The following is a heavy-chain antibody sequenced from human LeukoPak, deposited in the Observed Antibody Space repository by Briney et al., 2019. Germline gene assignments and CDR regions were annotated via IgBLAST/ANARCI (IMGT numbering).Heavy chain of an antibody. Sequence: PGGSLRLSCAASGFTVSSSYMSWVRQAPGKGLEWVSVIYSSGRTSYADSVKGRFSISRDNSQNTLYLQMNSLRAEDTAMYYCAKRARPFGGGFDYWGQGTLVSVSS. J-gene: IGHJ4*02. D-gene: IGHD3-16*01. CDR2: IYSSGRT. CDR1: GFTVSSSY. CDR3: AKRARPFGGGFDY. V-gene: IGHV3-53*01.